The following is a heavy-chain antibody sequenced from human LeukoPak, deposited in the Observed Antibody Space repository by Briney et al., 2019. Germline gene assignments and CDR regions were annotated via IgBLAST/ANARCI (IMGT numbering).Heavy chain of an antibody. V-gene: IGHV3-23*01. CDR3: AKDRGLVL. CDR2: ISGDAIKT. J-gene: IGHJ4*02. CDR1: GFNFSNYA. Sequence: GGSLRLSCAASGFNFSNYAMNWVRQAPGQGLEWVSRISGDAIKTYYASFVKGRFTICRDIYMNTVNLQMNSIRAYDTADYYCAKDRGLVLWRQGTLVTVSS. D-gene: IGHD3-10*01.